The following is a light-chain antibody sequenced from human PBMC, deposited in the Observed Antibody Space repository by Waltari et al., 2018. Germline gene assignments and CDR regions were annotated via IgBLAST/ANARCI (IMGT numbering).Light chain of an antibody. CDR3: AAWDDSLTAWV. J-gene: IGLJ3*02. CDR1: SSNIGSNI. CDR2: TNN. V-gene: IGLV1-44*01. Sequence: QSVLTQPPSASGTPGQRVTISCSGSSSNIGSNIVNWYQQLPGTAPKLLIYTNNRRPAGVPDRFSGSKSGTSASLAISGRQSEDEADYHCAAWDDSLTAWVFGGGTKLTVL.